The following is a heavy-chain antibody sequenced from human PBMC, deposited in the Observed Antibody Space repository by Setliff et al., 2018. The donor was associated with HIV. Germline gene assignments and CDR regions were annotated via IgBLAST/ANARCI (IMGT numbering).Heavy chain of an antibody. CDR3: ARRMRYCSGGSCYSYWYFDL. V-gene: IGHV1-2*02. D-gene: IGHD2-15*01. Sequence: RASVKVSCKASGYTFIDYFIHWVRQAPGQGLEWMGWISPDNGDTNIPRRFQGRVTMTRDTSISTAYMELSRLRSDDTAVYYCARRMRYCSGGSCYSYWYFDLWGRGTLVTVSS. CDR1: GYTFIDYF. J-gene: IGHJ2*01. CDR2: ISPDNGDT.